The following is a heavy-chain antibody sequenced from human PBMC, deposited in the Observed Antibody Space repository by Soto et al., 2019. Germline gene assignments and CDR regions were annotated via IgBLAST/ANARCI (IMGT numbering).Heavy chain of an antibody. CDR3: ARHINWNYQVDP. D-gene: IGHD1-7*01. CDR2: MYYTGSS. Sequence: SETLSLTCTVSGDSISSVSHYWGWIRQPPGKGLGWIGSMYYTGSSYYNPSLKSRVTMSLDTSRNEFSLKLSSVTAADTAVYYCARHINWNYQVDPWGQGSLVTVSS. V-gene: IGHV4-39*01. J-gene: IGHJ5*02. CDR1: GDSISSVSHY.